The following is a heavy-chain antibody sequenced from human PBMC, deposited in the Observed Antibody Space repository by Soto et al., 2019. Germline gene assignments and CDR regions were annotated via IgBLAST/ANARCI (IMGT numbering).Heavy chain of an antibody. D-gene: IGHD3-3*01. CDR1: GGSISSGGYY. CDR3: AIGPGTMAKIDY. Sequence: QVQLQESGPGLVKPSQTLSLTCTVSGGSISSGGYYWSWIRQHPGKALEWIGYMYYSGSTAYNPSLKSRVTISVDTSKNQFSMKLSSVTAADTAVYYCAIGPGTMAKIDYWGQGTLVTVSS. V-gene: IGHV4-31*03. CDR2: MYYSGST. J-gene: IGHJ4*02.